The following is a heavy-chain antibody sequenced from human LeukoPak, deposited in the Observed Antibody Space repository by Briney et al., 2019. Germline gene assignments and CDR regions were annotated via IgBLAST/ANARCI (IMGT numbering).Heavy chain of an antibody. CDR1: GYTFTGYY. CDR3: ARGEGDSSSWPLNY. V-gene: IGHV1-2*02. Sequence: ASVKVSCKASGYTFTGYYMHWVRQAPGQGLEWMGWINPNSGGTKYAQQFQGRVTMTRDTSISTAYMELTRLTSDDTAVYYCARGEGDSSSWPLNYWGQGTLVRVSS. D-gene: IGHD6-13*01. CDR2: INPNSGGT. J-gene: IGHJ4*02.